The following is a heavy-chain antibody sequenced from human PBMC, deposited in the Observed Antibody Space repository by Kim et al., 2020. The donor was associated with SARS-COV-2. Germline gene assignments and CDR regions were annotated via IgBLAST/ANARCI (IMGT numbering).Heavy chain of an antibody. D-gene: IGHD1-26*01. Sequence: GGSLRLSCAASGFTFSSYAIHWVRQAPGKGLEWVAVISYDGSNKYYADSVKGRSTISRDNSKNTLCLQMNSLRAEDTAVYYCARIASGNYYGWVDYWRQG. J-gene: IGHJ4*02. CDR3: ARIASGNYYGWVDY. CDR1: GFTFSSYA. CDR2: ISYDGSNK. V-gene: IGHV3-30-3*01.